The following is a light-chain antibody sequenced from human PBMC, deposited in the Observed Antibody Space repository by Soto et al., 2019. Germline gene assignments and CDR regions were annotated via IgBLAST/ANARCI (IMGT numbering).Light chain of an antibody. V-gene: IGKV3-20*01. CDR1: QTVPGNY. CDR3: HQYTSPPWT. CDR2: GAS. J-gene: IGKJ1*01. Sequence: EIVLTQSPGTLSLSPGERATLSCRASQTVPGNYLACLQQKPGQPPRLLIYGASSRVTGTADRFSGSGSGTDFTLTITRLEPEDFAVYYCHQYTSPPWTLGQGTKVETK.